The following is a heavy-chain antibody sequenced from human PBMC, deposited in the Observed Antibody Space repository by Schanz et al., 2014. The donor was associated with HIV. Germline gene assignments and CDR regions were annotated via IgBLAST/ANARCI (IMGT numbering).Heavy chain of an antibody. J-gene: IGHJ4*02. CDR3: AKTSYGWYFDY. CDR1: GFTFGNYA. D-gene: IGHD6-19*01. V-gene: IGHV3-23*01. CDR2: ISSTGGGT. Sequence: EVQLLESGGGLVQPGGSLRLSCAASGFTFGNYAMTWVRQTPGKGLEWVSTISSTGGGTYNADSVKGRFTISRDNSKNTLYLQMDSLKVDDTAVYFCAKTSYGWYFDYWGQGTLVTVSS.